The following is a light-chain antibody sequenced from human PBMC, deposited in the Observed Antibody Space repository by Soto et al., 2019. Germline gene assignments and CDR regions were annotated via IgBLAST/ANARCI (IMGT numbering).Light chain of an antibody. CDR2: EVS. J-gene: IGLJ1*01. Sequence: QSALTQPASVSGSPGQSITISCIGTSSDVGGYNYVSWYQQHPGKAPKLMIYEVSNRPSGVSNRSSGSKSGNTASLTISGLQAEDEADYYCSSYTSSTFYVFGTGTKVTVL. CDR1: SSDVGGYNY. CDR3: SSYTSSTFYV. V-gene: IGLV2-14*01.